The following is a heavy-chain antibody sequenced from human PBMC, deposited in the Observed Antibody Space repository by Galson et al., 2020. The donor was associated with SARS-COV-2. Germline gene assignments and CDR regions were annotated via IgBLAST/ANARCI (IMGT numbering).Heavy chain of an antibody. CDR1: GGSFSGYY. CDR2: INHSGST. J-gene: IGHJ6*03. Sequence: SETLSLTCAAYGGSFSGYYWSWIRQPPGKGLEWIGEINHSGSTNYNPSLKSRVTISVDTSKNQFSLKLSSVTAADTAVYYCARGLDKYSSGWYYYYYMDVWGKGTTVTISS. V-gene: IGHV4-34*01. D-gene: IGHD6-19*01. CDR3: ARGLDKYSSGWYYYYYMDV.